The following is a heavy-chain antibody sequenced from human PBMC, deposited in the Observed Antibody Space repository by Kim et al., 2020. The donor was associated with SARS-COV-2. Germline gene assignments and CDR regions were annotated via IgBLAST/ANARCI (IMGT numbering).Heavy chain of an antibody. CDR1: GFTFSSYA. V-gene: IGHV3-23*01. CDR3: AKDVQTYYDFWSGYPTPGYFDY. CDR2: ISGSGGST. D-gene: IGHD3-3*01. Sequence: GGSLRLSCAASGFTFSSYAMSWVRQAPGKGLEWVSAISGSGGSTYYADSVKGRFTISRDNSKNTLYLQMNSLRAEDTAVYYCAKDVQTYYDFWSGYPTPGYFDYWGQGTLVTVSS. J-gene: IGHJ4*02.